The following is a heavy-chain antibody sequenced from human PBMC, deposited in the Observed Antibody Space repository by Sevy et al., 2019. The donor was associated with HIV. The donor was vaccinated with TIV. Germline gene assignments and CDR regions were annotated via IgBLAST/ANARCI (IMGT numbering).Heavy chain of an antibody. CDR3: AKESGSYHDFWSGHDAFDI. Sequence: GSLRLSCAASGFNFSSYGMHWVRQAPGKGLEWVAVISYDGSSKYYAESVKGRFTISRDNSKNTLYLQISSLRAEDTSFYYCAKESGSYHDFWSGHDAFDIWGQGTMVTVSS. V-gene: IGHV3-30*18. CDR1: GFNFSSYG. CDR2: ISYDGSSK. D-gene: IGHD3-3*01. J-gene: IGHJ3*02.